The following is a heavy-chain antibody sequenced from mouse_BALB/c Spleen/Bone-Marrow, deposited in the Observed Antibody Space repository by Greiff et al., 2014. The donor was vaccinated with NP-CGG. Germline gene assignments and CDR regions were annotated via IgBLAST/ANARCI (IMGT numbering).Heavy chain of an antibody. Sequence: VQLQQSGAELVKPGVSVKLSCTASGFNIKDTYMHWVKQRPEQGLEWIGRIDPANGNTKYDPKFQGKATITADTSSNTAYLQLSSLTSEDTAVYYCAIYYYGSSGFAYWGQGTLVTVSA. V-gene: IGHV14-3*02. J-gene: IGHJ3*01. CDR1: GFNIKDTY. D-gene: IGHD1-1*01. CDR2: IDPANGNT. CDR3: AIYYYGSSGFAY.